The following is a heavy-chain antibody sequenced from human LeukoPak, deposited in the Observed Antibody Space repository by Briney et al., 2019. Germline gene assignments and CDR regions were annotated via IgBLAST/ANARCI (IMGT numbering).Heavy chain of an antibody. CDR2: IYYSGST. D-gene: IGHD3-22*01. Sequence: PSETLSLTCTVSGGSIGSSNYYWGWIRQPPGKGLEWIGSIYYSGSTYYKPSLKSRVTISVDTSKSQFSLKLSSVTAADTAVFYCASSTSYYYDSSGYFEYWGQGILVTVSS. V-gene: IGHV4-39*01. CDR3: ASSTSYYYDSSGYFEY. CDR1: GGSIGSSNYY. J-gene: IGHJ4*02.